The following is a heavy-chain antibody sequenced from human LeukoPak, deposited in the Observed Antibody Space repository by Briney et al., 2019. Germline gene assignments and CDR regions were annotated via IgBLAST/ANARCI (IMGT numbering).Heavy chain of an antibody. D-gene: IGHD6-13*01. J-gene: IGHJ3*02. Sequence: SVKVSCKASGGTFSSYGISWVRQAPGQGLEWMGRIIPILGIANYAQKFQGRVTITADKSTSTAYMELSSLRSEDTAVYYCARDFHEGGAAALHPTPFDIWGQGTMVTVSS. CDR2: IIPILGIA. CDR3: ARDFHEGGAAALHPTPFDI. CDR1: GGTFSSYG. V-gene: IGHV1-69*04.